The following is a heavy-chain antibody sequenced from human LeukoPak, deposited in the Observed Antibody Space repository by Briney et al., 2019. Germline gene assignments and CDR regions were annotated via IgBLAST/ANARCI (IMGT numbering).Heavy chain of an antibody. CDR2: INHSGST. J-gene: IGHJ6*02. D-gene: IGHD2-2*01. CDR3: ARGTKRYCSSTRCSIYYDYYGMDV. Sequence: SETLSLTCAVYGGSFSGYYWSWIRQPPGKGLEWIGEINHSGSTNYNPSLKSRVTISVDTSKNQFSLKLSSVTAADTAVYYCARGTKRYCSSTRCSIYYDYYGMDVWGQGTTVTVSS. V-gene: IGHV4-34*01. CDR1: GGSFSGYY.